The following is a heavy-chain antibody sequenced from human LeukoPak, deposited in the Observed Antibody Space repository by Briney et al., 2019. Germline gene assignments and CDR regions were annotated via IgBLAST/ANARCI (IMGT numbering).Heavy chain of an antibody. V-gene: IGHV3-23*01. Sequence: GGSLRLSCAASGFTFSSYSMSWVRQAPGKGLEWVSAISGSGGSTYYADSVKGRFTISRDNSKNTLYLQMNSLRAEDTAVYYCAKPPPGVKSSGYYPPLYWGQGTLVTVSS. CDR3: AKPPPGVKSSGYYPPLY. CDR2: ISGSGGST. D-gene: IGHD3-22*01. J-gene: IGHJ4*02. CDR1: GFTFSSYS.